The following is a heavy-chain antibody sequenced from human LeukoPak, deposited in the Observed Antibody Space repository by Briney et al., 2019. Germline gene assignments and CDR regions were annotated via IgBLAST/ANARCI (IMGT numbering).Heavy chain of an antibody. D-gene: IGHD2-2*01. CDR2: ISASGGNT. CDR1: GFTFSIYA. J-gene: IGHJ6*02. V-gene: IGHV3-23*01. Sequence: GGSLRLSCAASGFTFSIYAMSWVRQAPGKGLEWVSAISASGGNTYYADSVKGRFTISRDNSKNTLYLQMNGLRADDTAVYFCAKGGIVVVPAARPMDVWGQGTTVTVSS. CDR3: AKGGIVVVPAARPMDV.